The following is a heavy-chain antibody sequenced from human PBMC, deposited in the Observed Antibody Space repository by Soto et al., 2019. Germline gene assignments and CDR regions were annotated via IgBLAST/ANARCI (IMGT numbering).Heavy chain of an antibody. V-gene: IGHV3-30-3*01. D-gene: IGHD6-13*01. CDR1: GSTFPNYP. J-gene: IGHJ5*02. Sequence: AGGSLTLSCTASGSTFPNYPMHWVRQAPDKGLEWVAVISHDGVTKNSADSVKGRFTISRDNSRNTLYLQMNSLRIEDTAMYYCLRDGYSSSWERLDPWGQGTLVTVSS. CDR3: LRDGYSSSWERLDP. CDR2: ISHDGVTK.